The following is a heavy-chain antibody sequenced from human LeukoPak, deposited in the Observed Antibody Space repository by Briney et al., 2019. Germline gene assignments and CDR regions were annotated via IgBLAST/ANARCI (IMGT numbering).Heavy chain of an antibody. CDR3: AKQMATIRYYYYYYMDV. CDR2: IGGSGTRT. Sequence: GGTLRLSCSASGFTFTTYGMNWVRQAPGKGLEWVSGIGGSGTRTCYADSVKGRFTISRDNSKNTLYLQMNSLRAEDTAVYYCAKQMATIRYYYYYYMDVWGKGTTVTISS. D-gene: IGHD5-24*01. J-gene: IGHJ6*03. CDR1: GFTFTTYG. V-gene: IGHV3-23*01.